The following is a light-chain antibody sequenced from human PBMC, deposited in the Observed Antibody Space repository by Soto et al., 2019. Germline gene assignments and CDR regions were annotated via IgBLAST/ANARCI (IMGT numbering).Light chain of an antibody. CDR2: GVS. CDR3: SSDTSTSPPFL. J-gene: IGLJ1*01. V-gene: IGLV2-14*01. Sequence: QSVLTQPASVSGSPAQSITISWTGSSSDIGDYNFVSWYQQHPGKAPKLMIYGVSLRPSGVSDRFSGSKSGNTASLTISGLQAEDEADYYCSSDTSTSPPFLFGTGTKLTVL. CDR1: SSDIGDYNF.